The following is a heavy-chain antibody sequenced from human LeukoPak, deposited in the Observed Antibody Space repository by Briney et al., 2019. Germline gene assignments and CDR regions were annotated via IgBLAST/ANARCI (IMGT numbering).Heavy chain of an antibody. Sequence: GGSLRLSCAASGFTYSDYYMIWLPQAPGKGLEGVTYISSRGSSIYYGDSVEGRFTLSRDNAKHSLYLQMTSLRAEDAAVYLCAKDALVATSLFDYWGGGTVVSV. CDR1: GFTYSDYY. J-gene: IGHJ4*02. D-gene: IGHD2-21*02. V-gene: IGHV3-11*04. CDR3: AKDALVATSLFDY. CDR2: ISSRGSSI.